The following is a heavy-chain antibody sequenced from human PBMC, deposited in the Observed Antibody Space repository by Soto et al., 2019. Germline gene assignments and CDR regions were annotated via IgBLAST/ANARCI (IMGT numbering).Heavy chain of an antibody. CDR1: GFTFNKYA. CDR3: ARPLEWFGDHAFDL. V-gene: IGHV3-30-3*01. CDR2: IAYDASSN. D-gene: IGHD3-3*01. Sequence: QVQLVESGGGVVQPGRSLRLSCAASGFTFNKYAMDWVRQAPGKGLEWVAVIAYDASSNDYSFSVKGRFTISRDNSKHTLYLPMTSLRTEDTAIYYCARPLEWFGDHAFDLWGQGTMVTVSS. J-gene: IGHJ3*01.